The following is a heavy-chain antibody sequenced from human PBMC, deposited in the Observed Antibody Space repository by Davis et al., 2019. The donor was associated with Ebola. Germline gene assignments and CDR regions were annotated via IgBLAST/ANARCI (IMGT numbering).Heavy chain of an antibody. CDR3: ARVHYGSGSYYTDY. CDR1: GFTFSSYS. CDR2: ISSSSSYI. D-gene: IGHD3-10*01. V-gene: IGHV3-21*01. J-gene: IGHJ4*02. Sequence: GESLKISCAASGFTFSSYSMNWVRQAPGKGLEWVSSISSSSSYIYYADSVKGRFTISRDNAKNSLYLQMNSLRAEDTAVYYCARVHYGSGSYYTDYWGQGTLVTVSS.